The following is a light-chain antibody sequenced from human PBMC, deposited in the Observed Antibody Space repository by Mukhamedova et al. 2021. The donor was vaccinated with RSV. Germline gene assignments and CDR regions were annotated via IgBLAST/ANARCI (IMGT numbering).Light chain of an antibody. Sequence: GERATLSCRASQSVSSNLAWYQQKPGQAPRLLIYGASTRATGIPARFSGSGSGTEFTLTISSMQSEDFAVYYCQQYSKWPPTNTFG. V-gene: IGKV3-15*01. CDR3: QQYSKWPPTNT. CDR1: QSVSSN. CDR2: GAS. J-gene: IGKJ2*01.